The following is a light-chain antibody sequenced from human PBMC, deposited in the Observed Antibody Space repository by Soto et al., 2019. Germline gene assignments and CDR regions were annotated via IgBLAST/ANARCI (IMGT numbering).Light chain of an antibody. V-gene: IGKV3-20*01. CDR3: QQYGSSPTWM. CDR1: QIVDYGY. CDR2: GAS. J-gene: IGKJ1*01. Sequence: EIVLTQSPGTLSLSPGDRATLSCRASQIVDYGYLAWYQQRPGQAPRLLIYGASYRATGIPDRFSGSGSGTDFTLTISRLEPEDFALYYCQQYGSSPTWMFGQGTKV.